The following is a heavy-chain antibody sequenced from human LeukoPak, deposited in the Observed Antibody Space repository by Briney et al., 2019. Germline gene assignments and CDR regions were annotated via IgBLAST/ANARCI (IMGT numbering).Heavy chain of an antibody. CDR2: IYYSGST. CDR3: ARDHLRFGELFES. CDR1: GGSISSSSYY. Sequence: SETLSLTCTVSGGSISSSSYYWGWIRQPPGKGLEWIGSIYYSGSTYYNPSLKSRVTISVDTSKNQFSLKLSSVTAADTAVYYCARDHLRFGELFESWGQGTTVTVSS. D-gene: IGHD3-10*01. J-gene: IGHJ4*02. V-gene: IGHV4-39*02.